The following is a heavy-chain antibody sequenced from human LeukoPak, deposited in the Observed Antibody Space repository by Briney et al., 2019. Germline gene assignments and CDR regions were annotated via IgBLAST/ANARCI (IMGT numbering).Heavy chain of an antibody. CDR3: ASSIAVAGTKAVQH. J-gene: IGHJ1*01. Sequence: GGSLRLSCAASGFTFSSYSMNWVRQAPGKGLEWVSSISSSSSYIYYADSVKGRFTISRDNAKNSLYLQMNSLRAEDTAVYYCASSIAVAGTKAVQHWGQGTLVTVSS. D-gene: IGHD6-13*01. V-gene: IGHV3-21*01. CDR1: GFTFSSYS. CDR2: ISSSSSYI.